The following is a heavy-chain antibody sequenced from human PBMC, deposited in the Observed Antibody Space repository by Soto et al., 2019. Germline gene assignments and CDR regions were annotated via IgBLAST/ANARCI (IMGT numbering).Heavy chain of an antibody. CDR3: ARVGSNPGGYYYYYGMDV. CDR1: GYTFTGYY. J-gene: IGHJ6*02. D-gene: IGHD3-10*01. CDR2: INPNSGGT. Sequence: ASVKVSCKASGYTFTGYYMHWVRQAPGQGLEWMGWINPNSGGTNYAQKFQGGVTMTGDTSISTAYMELSRLRSDDTAVYYCARVGSNPGGYYYYYGMDVWGQGTTVTVSS. V-gene: IGHV1-2*02.